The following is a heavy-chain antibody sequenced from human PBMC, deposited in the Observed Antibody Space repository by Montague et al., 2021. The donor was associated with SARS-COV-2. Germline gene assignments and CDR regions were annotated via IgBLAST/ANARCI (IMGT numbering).Heavy chain of an antibody. Sequence: SETLSLTCTVSGGSIGSYYWSWIRQPPGKGLEWIGYVYYSGSTNYNPSLKSRVTISVDTSKSRFSLKLESVTSADTAVYYCARDSPNSSGYHVYFDLWGRGTLVTVSS. CDR3: ARDSPNSSGYHVYFDL. J-gene: IGHJ2*01. D-gene: IGHD3-22*01. CDR1: GGSIGSYY. V-gene: IGHV4-59*01. CDR2: VYYSGST.